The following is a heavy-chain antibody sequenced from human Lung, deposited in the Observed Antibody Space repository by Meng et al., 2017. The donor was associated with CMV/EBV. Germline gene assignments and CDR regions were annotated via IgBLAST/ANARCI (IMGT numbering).Heavy chain of an antibody. J-gene: IGHJ4*02. CDR3: TRLSDVVD. CDR1: GFTFSGSA. D-gene: IGHD5-12*01. CDR2: IRSKANRYAT. Sequence: GEXXKISCAASGFTFSGSAMHWVRQASGKGLEWVGSIRSKANRYATAYIESVKGRFTISRDDSRKTAYLQMSSLTTEDSAVYYCTRLSDVVDWDQGKLVTVSS. V-gene: IGHV3-73*01.